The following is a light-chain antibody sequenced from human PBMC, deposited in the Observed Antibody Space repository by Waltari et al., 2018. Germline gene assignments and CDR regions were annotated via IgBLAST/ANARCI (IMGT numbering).Light chain of an antibody. CDR2: DAS. J-gene: IGKJ1*01. V-gene: IGKV3-11*01. CDR1: QSVASH. Sequence: EIVMTQPPATLSLSPGERATLSCRASQSVASHLAWYQQKPGQAPRLLISDASNRATVIPARCSGSGSGTDFTLTISSLEPEDFAVYYCTQRRTWPWTSGQGTKVEIK. CDR3: TQRRTWPWT.